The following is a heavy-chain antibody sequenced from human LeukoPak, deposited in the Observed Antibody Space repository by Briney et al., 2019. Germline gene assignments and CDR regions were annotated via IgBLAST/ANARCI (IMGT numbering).Heavy chain of an antibody. CDR1: GFSFSTYY. V-gene: IGHV3-21*01. J-gene: IGHJ4*02. Sequence: RGSLRLSCAASGFSFSTYYVNWVRQAPGKGLEWVSCISSSSTYIYYADSVRGRFAISRDNAKNSLYLQMNSLRAEDTAVYYCARENHGSFDYWGQGSLVTVFS. CDR2: ISSSSTYI. CDR3: ARENHGSFDY. D-gene: IGHD1-14*01.